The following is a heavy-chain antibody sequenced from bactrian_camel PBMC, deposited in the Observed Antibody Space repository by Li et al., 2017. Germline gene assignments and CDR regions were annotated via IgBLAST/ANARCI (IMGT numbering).Heavy chain of an antibody. CDR1: GFTFSSYW. J-gene: IGHJ4*01. CDR2: INTGGGTT. Sequence: HVQLVESGGGLVQPGGSLRLSCAASGFTFSSYWMYWVRQAPGKGLEWVSAINTGGGTTLYADSVRGRFTISRDNAKNTVYLQMNSLKPEYTGMYYCAAYALCDKWFPMESYYLAQGTQVTV. CDR3: AAYALCDKWFPMESYY. V-gene: IGHV3S1*01. D-gene: IGHD1*01.